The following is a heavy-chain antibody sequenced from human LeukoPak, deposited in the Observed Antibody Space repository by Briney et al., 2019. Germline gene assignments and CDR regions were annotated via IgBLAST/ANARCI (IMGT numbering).Heavy chain of an antibody. V-gene: IGHV3-48*03. D-gene: IGHD3-10*01. Sequence: GGSLRLSCTVSGFTFSNYEMNWVRQAPGKGLEWVSYISSSSTTIYYADSVKGRFTISRDNAKDSLSLQMNSLGAVDTAVYYCARERGGTGGSYDLWGQGTLVTVSS. CDR3: ARERGGTGGSYDL. CDR1: GFTFSNYE. CDR2: ISSSSTTI. J-gene: IGHJ5*02.